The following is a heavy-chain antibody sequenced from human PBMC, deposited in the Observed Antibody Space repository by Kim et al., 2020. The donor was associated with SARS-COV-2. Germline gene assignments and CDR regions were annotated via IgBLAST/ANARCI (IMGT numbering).Heavy chain of an antibody. D-gene: IGHD2-15*01. J-gene: IGHJ4*02. Sequence: DSVEGRFTISKYNAKNSLYLQMNSLRNEDTAVYYWARDGASFDYWGQGTLVTVSS. V-gene: IGHV3-48*02. CDR3: ARDGASFDY.